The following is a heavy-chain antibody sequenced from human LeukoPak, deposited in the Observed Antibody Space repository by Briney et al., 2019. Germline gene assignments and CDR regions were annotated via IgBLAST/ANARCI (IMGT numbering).Heavy chain of an antibody. CDR3: ARDQGIAVAEGLSRAFDI. D-gene: IGHD6-19*01. CDR1: GYTFTSYG. V-gene: IGHV1-18*01. Sequence: RASVKVSCKASGYTFTSYGISWVRQAPGQGLEWMGWISAYNGNTNYAQKLQGRVTMTTDTSTSTAYMELRSLRSDDTAVYYCARDQGIAVAEGLSRAFDIWGQGTMVTVSS. J-gene: IGHJ3*02. CDR2: ISAYNGNT.